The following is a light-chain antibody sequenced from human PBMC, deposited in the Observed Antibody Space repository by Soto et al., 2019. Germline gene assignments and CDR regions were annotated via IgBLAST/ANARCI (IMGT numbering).Light chain of an antibody. J-gene: IGLJ7*01. CDR3: QSYDSSLSGAV. V-gene: IGLV1-40*01. CDR2: GNS. Sequence: QSVLTQPPSVSGAPGQRVTISCTGSSYNIGAGYDVHWYQQLPGTAPKLLIYGNSNRPSGFPDRFSGSKSGTSASLAITGLQAEDVADYYCQSYDSSLSGAVFGGGTQLTVL. CDR1: SYNIGAGYD.